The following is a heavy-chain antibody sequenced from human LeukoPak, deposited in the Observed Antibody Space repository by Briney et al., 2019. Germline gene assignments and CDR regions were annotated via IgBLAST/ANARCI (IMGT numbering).Heavy chain of an antibody. CDR2: ISSSGTII. Sequence: GGSLRLSCTASGFTFSSYEMNWVREAPGKGLEWVSHISSSGTIIYYADSVKGRFTISRDNAKNSLYLQMNSLRAEDTAVYYCARAMTSWGQGTLVTVSS. V-gene: IGHV3-48*03. CDR1: GFTFSSYE. D-gene: IGHD4-11*01. J-gene: IGHJ4*02. CDR3: ARAMTS.